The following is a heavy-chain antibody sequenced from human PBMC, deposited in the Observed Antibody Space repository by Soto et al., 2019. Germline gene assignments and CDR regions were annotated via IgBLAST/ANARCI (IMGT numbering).Heavy chain of an antibody. CDR2: ISYDGSNK. CDR3: ARRGGRCSGGSCYSVNYYYGMDV. J-gene: IGHJ6*02. D-gene: IGHD2-15*01. Sequence: GGSLRLSCAASGFTFSSHAMHWVRQAPGKGLEWVAVISYDGSNKYYADSVKGRFTISRDNSKNTLYLQMNSLRAEDTAVYYCARRGGRCSGGSCYSVNYYYGMDVWGQGTTVTVSS. CDR1: GFTFSSHA. V-gene: IGHV3-30-3*01.